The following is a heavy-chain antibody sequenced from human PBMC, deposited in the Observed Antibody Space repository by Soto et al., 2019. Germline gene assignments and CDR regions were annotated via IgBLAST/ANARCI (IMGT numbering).Heavy chain of an antibody. Sequence: GGSLRLSCAASGFTFGSFAMHWVRQAPGKGLEWVAVISYDGTNKYYADSVKGRFTISRDNFKKTLYLQMNSLTAEDTSVYYCARDPDTSGYYVFDYWGQGTLVTVSS. CDR3: ARDPDTSGYYVFDY. CDR1: GFTFGSFA. V-gene: IGHV3-30*01. J-gene: IGHJ4*02. CDR2: ISYDGTNK. D-gene: IGHD3-22*01.